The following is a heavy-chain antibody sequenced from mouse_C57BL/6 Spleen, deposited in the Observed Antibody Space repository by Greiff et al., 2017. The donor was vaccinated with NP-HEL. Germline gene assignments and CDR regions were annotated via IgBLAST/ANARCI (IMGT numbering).Heavy chain of an antibody. CDR3: TRDWDWFAY. CDR2: IDPETGGT. Sequence: QVQLKVSGAELVRPGASVTLSCMASGYTFTDYEMHWVKQTPVHGLEWIGAIDPETGGTAYNQKFKGKAILTADKSSSTAYMELRSLTSEDSAVYYCTRDWDWFAYWGKGTLVTVSA. CDR1: GYTFTDYE. J-gene: IGHJ3*01. V-gene: IGHV1-15*01. D-gene: IGHD4-1*01.